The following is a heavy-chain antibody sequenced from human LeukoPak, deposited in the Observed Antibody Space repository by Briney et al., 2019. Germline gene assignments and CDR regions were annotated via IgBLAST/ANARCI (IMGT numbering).Heavy chain of an antibody. CDR2: ISGSGAST. V-gene: IGHV3-23*01. D-gene: IGHD6-13*01. CDR1: GFTFSSYA. Sequence: GGSLRLSYAASGFTFSSYAMSWVRQAPGKGLQLVSAISGSGASTYYVDSVKGRFTISRDNSKNTLYLQMNSLRAEDTAVYYCAKSYSSSSSAYQTDWGQGTLVTVSS. J-gene: IGHJ4*02. CDR3: AKSYSSSSSAYQTD.